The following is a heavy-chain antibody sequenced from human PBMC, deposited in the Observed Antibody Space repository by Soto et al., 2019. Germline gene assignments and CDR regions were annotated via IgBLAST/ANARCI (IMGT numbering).Heavy chain of an antibody. CDR2: ISSSSSYI. CDR1: GFTFSSYS. V-gene: IGHV3-21*01. Sequence: ESGGGLVKPGGSLRLSCAASGFTFSSYSMNWVRQAPGKGLEWVSSISSSSSYIYYADSVKGRFTISRDNAKNSLYLQMTSLRAEDTAVYYCARVEDYGDYAVPMIDYWGQGTLVTVSS. D-gene: IGHD4-17*01. J-gene: IGHJ4*02. CDR3: ARVEDYGDYAVPMIDY.